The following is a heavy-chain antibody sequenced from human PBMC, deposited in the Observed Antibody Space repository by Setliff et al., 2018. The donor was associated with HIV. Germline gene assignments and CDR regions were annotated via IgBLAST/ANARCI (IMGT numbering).Heavy chain of an antibody. CDR1: GGSISSYY. V-gene: IGHV4-59*01. CDR2: IYYSGST. Sequence: KPSETLSLTCPVSGGSISSYYWSWIRQPPGKGLEWIGYIYYSGSTNYNPSHKSRVTISVDTSKNQFSLKLSSVTAADTAVYYCARNPCSGGSCPDAFDIWGQGTMVTVSS. D-gene: IGHD2-15*01. CDR3: ARNPCSGGSCPDAFDI. J-gene: IGHJ3*02.